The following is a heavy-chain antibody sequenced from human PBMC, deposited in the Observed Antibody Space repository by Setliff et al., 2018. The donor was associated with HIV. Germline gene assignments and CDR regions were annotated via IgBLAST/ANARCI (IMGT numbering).Heavy chain of an antibody. V-gene: IGHV1-3*01. CDR2: INGGNGNT. CDR3: ALGYCSVGSCYSVDFDY. CDR1: GYTFTSYT. J-gene: IGHJ4*02. Sequence: ASAKVSCKASGYTFTSYTMHWVRQAPGQRLEWMGWINGGNGNTKYSQKFHGRVTITADESTNTAYMELSSLGSEDTAVYYCALGYCSVGSCYSVDFDYWGQGTLVTVSS. D-gene: IGHD2-15*01.